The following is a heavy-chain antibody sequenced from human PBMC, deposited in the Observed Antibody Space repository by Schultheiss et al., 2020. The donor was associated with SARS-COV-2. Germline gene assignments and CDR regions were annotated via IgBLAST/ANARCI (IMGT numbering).Heavy chain of an antibody. V-gene: IGHV4-59*06. J-gene: IGHJ4*02. CDR3: ARRWGSGWYFDY. Sequence: GSLRLSCAASGFTVSSNYMSWVRQAPGKGLEWIGYIYYSGSTYYNPSLKSRVTISVDTSKNQFSLKLSSVTAADTAVYYCARRWGSGWYFDYWGQGTLVTVSS. CDR1: GFTVSSNY. CDR2: IYYSGST. D-gene: IGHD6-19*01.